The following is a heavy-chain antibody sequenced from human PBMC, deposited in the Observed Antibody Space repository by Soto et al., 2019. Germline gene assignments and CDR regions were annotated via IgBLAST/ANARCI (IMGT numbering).Heavy chain of an antibody. CDR2: IIPIFGTA. CDR1: GGTFSSYA. Sequence: ASVKVSCKASGGTFSSYAISWVRQAPGQGLEWMGGIIPIFGTANYAQKFQGRVTITADESTSTAYMELSSLRSEDTAVYYCSTNRRQYSSSSSTLMSGHWGQGTLVTVSS. J-gene: IGHJ4*02. CDR3: STNRRQYSSSSSTLMSGH. D-gene: IGHD6-6*01. V-gene: IGHV1-69*13.